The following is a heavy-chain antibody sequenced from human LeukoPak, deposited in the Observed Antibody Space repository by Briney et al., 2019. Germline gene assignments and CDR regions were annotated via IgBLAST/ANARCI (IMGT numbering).Heavy chain of an antibody. CDR3: ARVPLRFLEPFDY. D-gene: IGHD3-3*01. V-gene: IGHV4-34*01. CDR2: INHSGGA. CDR1: GGSFIGYY. J-gene: IGHJ4*02. Sequence: SETLSLTCAVYGGSFIGYYWSWIRQPPGKGLEWIGEINHSGGANYNPSLKSRVTISADTSKGQFSLKLGSVTAADTAVYYCARVPLRFLEPFDYWGQGTLVTVSS.